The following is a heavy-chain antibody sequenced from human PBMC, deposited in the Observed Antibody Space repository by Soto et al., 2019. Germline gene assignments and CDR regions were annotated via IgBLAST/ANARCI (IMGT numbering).Heavy chain of an antibody. J-gene: IGHJ5*02. CDR3: ARAPIAAAGYNWFDP. Sequence: SETLSLTCAVYGGSFSGYYWSWIRQPPGKGLEWIGEINHSGSTNYNPSLKSRVTISVDTSKNQFSLKLSSVTAADTAVYYCARAPIAAAGYNWFDPWGQGTLVTVSS. V-gene: IGHV4-34*01. CDR2: INHSGST. CDR1: GGSFSGYY. D-gene: IGHD6-13*01.